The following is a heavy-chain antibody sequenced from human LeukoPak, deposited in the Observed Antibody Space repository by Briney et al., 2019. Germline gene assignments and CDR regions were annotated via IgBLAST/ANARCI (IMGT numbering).Heavy chain of an antibody. Sequence: PGGSLRLSCAASGFTVSSNYMSWVRQAPGKGLEWVSVIYSGGSTYYADSVKGRFTIPRDNSKNTLYLQMNSLRAEDTAVYYCAREDYYDSLSWGQGTLVTVSS. CDR1: GFTVSSNY. D-gene: IGHD3-22*01. CDR2: IYSGGST. CDR3: AREDYYDSLS. J-gene: IGHJ4*02. V-gene: IGHV3-53*01.